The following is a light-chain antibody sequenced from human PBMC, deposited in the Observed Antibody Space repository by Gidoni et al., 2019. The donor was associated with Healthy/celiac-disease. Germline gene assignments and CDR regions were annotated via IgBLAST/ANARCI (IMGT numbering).Light chain of an antibody. CDR1: KLGDKY. CDR3: QAWDSSTVV. V-gene: IGLV3-1*01. J-gene: IGLJ2*01. Sequence: SYELTQPPSVSVSPGQTASITCSGAKLGDKYACWYQQKPGQSPVLVIYQDSKRPSGIPERFSGYNSGNTATLTISGTQAMDEADYYGQAWDSSTVVFGGGTKLTVL. CDR2: QDS.